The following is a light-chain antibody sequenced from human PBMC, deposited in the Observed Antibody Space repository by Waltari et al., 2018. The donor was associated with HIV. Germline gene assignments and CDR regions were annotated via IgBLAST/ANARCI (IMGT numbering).Light chain of an antibody. CDR1: NSDIGTYDF. V-gene: IGLV2-8*01. Sequence: QSALTQPPSASGSPGQSVTLSCPGTNSDIGTYDFVPWYQQHPGKAPKLVISEVTKRPSGVSDRFSGSKSGNTAFLTVSGLQAEDEADYYCSSFANRDGFYVLFGGGTRLTVL. CDR3: SSFANRDGFYVL. CDR2: EVT. J-gene: IGLJ2*01.